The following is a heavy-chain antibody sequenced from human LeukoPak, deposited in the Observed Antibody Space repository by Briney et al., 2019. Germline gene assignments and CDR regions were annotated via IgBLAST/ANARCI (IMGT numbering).Heavy chain of an antibody. CDR3: ARQSRWFGELLMSVSGFDP. CDR2: SRHNVNT. Sequence: PSETLSLTCRVSGYTFRSGYAWAWIRQPPGQELEWIGSSRHNVNTHYNPSLKSRVTVSIDTSENQFSLKLTSVTAADTAVYYCARQSRWFGELLMSVSGFDPWGQGTLVTVSS. D-gene: IGHD3-10*01. CDR1: GYTFRSGYA. V-gene: IGHV4-38-2*02. J-gene: IGHJ5*02.